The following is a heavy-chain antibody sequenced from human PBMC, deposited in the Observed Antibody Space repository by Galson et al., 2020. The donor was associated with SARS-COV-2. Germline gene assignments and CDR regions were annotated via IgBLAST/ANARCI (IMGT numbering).Heavy chain of an antibody. CDR1: GFTFDDYG. CDR2: INWNGGST. V-gene: IGHV3-20*01. D-gene: IGHD6-6*01. Sequence: GGSLRLSCAASGFTFDDYGMSWVRQAPGKGLEWVSGINWNGGSTGYADSVKGRFTISRDNAKNSLYLQMNSLRAEDTALYHCARVGLEGQLADFDYWGQGTLVTVSS. CDR3: ARVGLEGQLADFDY. J-gene: IGHJ4*02.